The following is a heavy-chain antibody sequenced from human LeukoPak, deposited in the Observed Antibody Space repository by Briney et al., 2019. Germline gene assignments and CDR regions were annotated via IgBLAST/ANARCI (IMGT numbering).Heavy chain of an antibody. CDR2: INHSGST. Sequence: PSETLSLTCAVYGGSFSGYYWSWIRQPPGKGLEWIGEINHSGSTNYNPSLKSRVTISVDTSKNQFSLKLSSVTAADTAVYYCASERIAARYFDYWGQGTLVTVSS. J-gene: IGHJ4*02. V-gene: IGHV4-34*01. CDR3: ASERIAARYFDY. D-gene: IGHD6-6*01. CDR1: GGSFSGYY.